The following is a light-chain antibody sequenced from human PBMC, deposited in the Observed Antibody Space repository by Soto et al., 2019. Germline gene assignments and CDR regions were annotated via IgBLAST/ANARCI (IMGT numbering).Light chain of an antibody. CDR3: QQYHSFPLT. Sequence: DFQMTQSPSTLSASVGDRVTITCRASQSISSWLAWYQQKPGKAPKLLIYKASSLQSGVPSRFSGSGSGTEFTFTISGLQPDDFATYHCQQYHSFPLTFGGGTKVEVK. CDR1: QSISSW. V-gene: IGKV1-5*03. J-gene: IGKJ4*01. CDR2: KAS.